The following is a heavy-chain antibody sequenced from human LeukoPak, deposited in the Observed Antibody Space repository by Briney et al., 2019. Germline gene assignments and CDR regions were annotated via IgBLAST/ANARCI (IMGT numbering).Heavy chain of an antibody. D-gene: IGHD3-3*01. CDR3: ARDTEFRSVDYYYYMDV. J-gene: IGHJ6*03. V-gene: IGHV3-20*04. Sequence: AGGSLRLSCAASGFAFDDYGMSWVRQAPGKGLEWVSGINWNGGSTGYADSVKGRFTISRDNAKNSLYLQMNSLRAEDTALYYCARDTEFRSVDYYYYMDVWGKGTTVTVSS. CDR2: INWNGGST. CDR1: GFAFDDYG.